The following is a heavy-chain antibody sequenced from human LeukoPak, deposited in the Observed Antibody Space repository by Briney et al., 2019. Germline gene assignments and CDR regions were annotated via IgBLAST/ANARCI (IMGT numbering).Heavy chain of an antibody. D-gene: IGHD4-17*01. J-gene: IGHJ4*02. CDR2: IRSKANSYTT. CDR1: GFTFSGSA. V-gene: IGHV3-73*01. Sequence: SGGSLKLSCAASGFTFSGSAVHWVRQASGKGLEWVGRIRSKANSYTTAYAASVKGRFTISRDDSKNTAYLQMNSLKTEDTAVYYCTRYGYGDDRMDYWGQGTLVTVSS. CDR3: TRYGYGDDRMDY.